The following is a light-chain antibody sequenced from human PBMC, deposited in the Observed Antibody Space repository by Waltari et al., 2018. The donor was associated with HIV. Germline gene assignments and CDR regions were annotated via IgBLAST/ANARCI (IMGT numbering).Light chain of an antibody. CDR1: QNVGTW. J-gene: IGKJ1*01. CDR3: HQYSNYLGS. Sequence: DIHMSQSPPTLTASVGDRVNITCRASQNVGTWLAWYQQKPGEAPKLLIHKATDVEDGVPSRFSGSASGTEFTLTIDSLHPDEFATFYCHQYSNYLGSFG. CDR2: KAT. V-gene: IGKV1-5*03.